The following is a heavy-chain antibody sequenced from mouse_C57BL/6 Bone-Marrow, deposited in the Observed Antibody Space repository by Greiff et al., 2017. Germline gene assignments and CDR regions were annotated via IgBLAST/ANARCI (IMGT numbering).Heavy chain of an antibody. CDR3: TTYYYASYYFDY. D-gene: IGHD1-1*01. V-gene: IGHV14-4*01. Sequence: EVQLQQSGAELVRPGASVKLSCTASGFNIKDDYMHWVKQRPEQGLEWIGWIDPENGDTEYASKFQGKATITADTSSNTAYLQLSSLTSEDTAVYYCTTYYYASYYFDYWGQGTTLTGSS. CDR2: IDPENGDT. CDR1: GFNIKDDY. J-gene: IGHJ2*01.